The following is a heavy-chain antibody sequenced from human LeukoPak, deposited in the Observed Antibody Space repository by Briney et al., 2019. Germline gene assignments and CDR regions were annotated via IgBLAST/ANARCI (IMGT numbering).Heavy chain of an antibody. CDR2: ISSSRNYI. CDR3: ARDPYYYDSSGYYGEGFDY. J-gene: IGHJ4*02. Sequence: PGGSLRLSCAASGFTFSSYSMNWARQAPGKGLEWVSYISSSRNYIFYADSVKGRFTISRDNAKNSLYLQMNSLRAEDTAVYYCARDPYYYDSSGYYGEGFDYWGQGTLVTVSS. D-gene: IGHD3-22*01. CDR1: GFTFSSYS. V-gene: IGHV3-21*01.